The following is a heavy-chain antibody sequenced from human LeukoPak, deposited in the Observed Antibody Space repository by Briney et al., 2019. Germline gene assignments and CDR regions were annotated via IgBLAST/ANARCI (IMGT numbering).Heavy chain of an antibody. CDR3: ARVLSSWYRGAFDM. V-gene: IGHV3-48*03. D-gene: IGHD6-13*01. Sequence: GGSLRLSCAASGFTFSSYEMNWVRQAPGKGLEWVSHISNSGSTIYFAVSVTGRFTISRDNAKNSLYLQMNSLRAEDTAVYYCARVLSSWYRGAFDMWGQGTMVTVFS. CDR1: GFTFSSYE. J-gene: IGHJ3*02. CDR2: ISNSGSTI.